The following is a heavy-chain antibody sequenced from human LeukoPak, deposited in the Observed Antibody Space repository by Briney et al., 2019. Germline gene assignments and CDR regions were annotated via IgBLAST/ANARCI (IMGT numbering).Heavy chain of an antibody. D-gene: IGHD6-13*01. J-gene: IGHJ3*02. CDR3: AREIAAALPDAFDI. CDR1: GGTFSSYA. V-gene: IGHV1-69*05. CDR2: IIPIFGTA. Sequence: ASVKVSCKASGGTFSSYAISWVRQAPGQGLEWMGGIIPIFGTANYAQKFQGRVTMTRDTSTSTVYMELSSLRSEDTAVYYCAREIAAALPDAFDIWGQGTMVTVSS.